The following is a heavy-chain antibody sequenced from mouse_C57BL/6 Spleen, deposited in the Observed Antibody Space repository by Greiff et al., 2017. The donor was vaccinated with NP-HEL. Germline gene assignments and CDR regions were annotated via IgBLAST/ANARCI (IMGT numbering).Heavy chain of an antibody. CDR1: GFTFSSYG. J-gene: IGHJ3*01. Sequence: EVQRVESGGDLVKPGGSLKLSCAASGFTFSSYGMSWVRQTPDKRLEWVATISSGGSYTYYPDSVKGRFTISRDNAKNTLYLQMSSLKSEDTAMYYCARPYDYDDDWFAYWGQGTLVTVSA. V-gene: IGHV5-6*01. CDR3: ARPYDYDDDWFAY. D-gene: IGHD2-4*01. CDR2: ISSGGSYT.